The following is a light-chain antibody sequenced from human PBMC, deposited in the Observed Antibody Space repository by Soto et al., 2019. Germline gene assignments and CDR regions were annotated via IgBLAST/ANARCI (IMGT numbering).Light chain of an antibody. CDR2: KAS. Sequence: DIQMTQSHSTLSVSVGDRVTITCRASQTISSLLAWYQQKKGKAPKLLIYKASTLKSGVPSRLSGSGHGTELTLTISSMQNDDVETYYCQHYNRYSEAFGHGTQVDIK. CDR3: QHYNRYSEA. J-gene: IGKJ1*01. CDR1: QTISSL. V-gene: IGKV1-5*03.